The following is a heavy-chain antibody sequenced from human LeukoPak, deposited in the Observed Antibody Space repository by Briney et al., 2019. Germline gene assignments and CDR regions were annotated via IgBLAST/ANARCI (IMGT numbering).Heavy chain of an antibody. V-gene: IGHV4-31*03. D-gene: IGHD3-10*01. J-gene: IGHJ3*02. CDR3: ARGYYYGSGSHAFDI. CDR2: IYYSGST. Sequence: SEALSLTCTVSGGSISSGGYYWSWTRQHPGKGLEWIGYIYYSGSTYYNPSLKSRVTISVDTSKNQFSLKLSSVTAADTAVYYCARGYYYGSGSHAFDIWGQGTMVTVSS. CDR1: GGSISSGGYY.